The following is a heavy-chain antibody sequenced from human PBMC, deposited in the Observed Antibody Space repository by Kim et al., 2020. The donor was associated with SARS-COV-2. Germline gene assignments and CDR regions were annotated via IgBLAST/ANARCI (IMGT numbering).Heavy chain of an antibody. D-gene: IGHD1-26*01. Sequence: GGSLRLSCAASGFTLSDHYMDWVRQAPGKGLEWVARNKNRANRYTTEYAASVRGRFTILRDDSKNSLYLEMNSLKTEDTAVYFCARSGLYSFDYWGQGTLVAVSS. CDR3: ARSGLYSFDY. V-gene: IGHV3-72*01. CDR1: GFTLSDHY. J-gene: IGHJ4*02. CDR2: NKNRANRYTT.